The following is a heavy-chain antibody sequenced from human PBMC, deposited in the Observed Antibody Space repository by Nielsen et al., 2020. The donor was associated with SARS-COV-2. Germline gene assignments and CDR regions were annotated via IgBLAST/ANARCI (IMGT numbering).Heavy chain of an antibody. J-gene: IGHJ6*02. Sequence: SETLSLTCTVSDGSISSYYWSWIRQPPGKGLEWIGYIFNSGSTNYNPSLKSRVTTSEDTSKNQFSLTLHSVTAADTAVYYCARGFGGYFYYGLDVWGPGTRVTVSS. D-gene: IGHD3-10*01. CDR2: IFNSGST. CDR1: DGSISSYY. V-gene: IGHV4-59*08. CDR3: ARGFGGYFYYGLDV.